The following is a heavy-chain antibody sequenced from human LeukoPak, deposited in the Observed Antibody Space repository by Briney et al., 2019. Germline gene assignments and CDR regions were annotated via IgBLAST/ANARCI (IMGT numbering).Heavy chain of an antibody. V-gene: IGHV3-7*01. CDR2: IKPDGSES. J-gene: IGHJ4*02. D-gene: IGHD1-1*01. CDR1: GFTFSSYW. Sequence: PGGSLRLSCAASGFTFSSYWIIWVRQAPGKGREWVAGIKPDGSESFYVDSVLGRFTISRDNAKNSLYLQMNRLRAEDTALYYCIVALEGDWGQGTLVTVSS. CDR3: IVALEGD.